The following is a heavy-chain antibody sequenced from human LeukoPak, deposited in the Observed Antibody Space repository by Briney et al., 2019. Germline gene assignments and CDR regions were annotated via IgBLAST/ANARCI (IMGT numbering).Heavy chain of an antibody. D-gene: IGHD2/OR15-2a*01. CDR3: AKDLSVYSENYFGSFDY. CDR1: GFTLSSYG. V-gene: IGHV3-23*01. J-gene: IGHJ4*02. CDR2: IGGGGGRT. Sequence: PGGSLRLSCVASGFTLSSYGMSWVRQAPGKGLEWVSGIGGGGGRTDYADSVKGRFTISRNNPKNTLYLQMNSLRAEDTALYYCAKDLSVYSENYFGSFDYWGQGVLVTVSS.